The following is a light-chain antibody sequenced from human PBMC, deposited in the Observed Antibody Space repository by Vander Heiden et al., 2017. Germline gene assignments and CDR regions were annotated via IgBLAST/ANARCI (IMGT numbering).Light chain of an antibody. CDR3: QQYGSSPGFT. CDR1: QSVSSSY. J-gene: IGKJ3*01. V-gene: IGKV3-20*01. Sequence: VFTPSPGTLPLSSGEKATLSCRDSQSVSSSYLACYQQKPGQAPRLLIYGASSRATGIPDRFSGSGSGTDFTLAISRLGPEDFAVYYCQQYGSSPGFTFGPGTKVDIK. CDR2: GAS.